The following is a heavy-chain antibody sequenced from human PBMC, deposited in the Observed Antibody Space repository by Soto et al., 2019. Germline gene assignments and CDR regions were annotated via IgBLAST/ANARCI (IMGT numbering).Heavy chain of an antibody. Sequence: PVESLKISCKGSGYSFSTYWIGWVRQKTGKGLEWMGIIYPGDSDTKYSPSLQGQVTISADTSISTAYLQWTSLKASDTAMYYCARSRRGAYSCAWYSPPGYYNYGLDVWGQATNVTVSS. CDR3: ARSRRGAYSCAWYSPPGYYNYGLDV. J-gene: IGHJ6*02. D-gene: IGHD6-19*01. V-gene: IGHV5-51*01. CDR2: IYPGDSDT. CDR1: GYSFSTYW.